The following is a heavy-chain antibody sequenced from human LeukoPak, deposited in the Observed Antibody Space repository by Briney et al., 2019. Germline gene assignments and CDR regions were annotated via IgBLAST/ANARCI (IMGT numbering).Heavy chain of an antibody. CDR2: MNPNSGNT. V-gene: IGHV1-8*01. CDR1: GYTFTSYD. J-gene: IGHJ5*02. Sequence: ASVKVSCKASGYTFTSYDINWVRQATGQGLEWMGWMNPNSGNTGYAQKFQGRVTMTRNTSISTAYMELSSLKSEDTAVYYCARVVVRGLDWFDPCGQGTLVTVSS. CDR3: ARVVVRGLDWFDP. D-gene: IGHD3-10*01.